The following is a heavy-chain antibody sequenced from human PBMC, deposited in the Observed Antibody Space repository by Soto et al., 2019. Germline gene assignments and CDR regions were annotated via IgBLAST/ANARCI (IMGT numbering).Heavy chain of an antibody. CDR1: SVSNAW. V-gene: IGHV3-15*07. Sequence: SVSNAWMNWVRQAPGKGVEWVGRIKSKTDGGTTDYAAPVKGRFTISRDDSKNTLYLQMNSLKTEDTAVYYCTTDAAYYYDSSGYPAFHYWGQGTLVTVSS. D-gene: IGHD3-22*01. J-gene: IGHJ4*02. CDR2: IKSKTDGGTT. CDR3: TTDAAYYYDSSGYPAFHY.